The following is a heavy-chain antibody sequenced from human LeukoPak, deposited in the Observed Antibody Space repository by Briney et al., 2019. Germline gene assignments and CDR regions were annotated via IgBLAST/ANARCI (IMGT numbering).Heavy chain of an antibody. CDR3: ARTGYSSSWYWFDP. J-gene: IGHJ5*02. CDR1: GGSISSYY. CDR2: IYTSGST. D-gene: IGHD6-13*01. V-gene: IGHV4-4*09. Sequence: PSETQSLTCTVSGGSISSYYWSWIRQPPGKGLEWIGYIYTSGSTNYNPSLKSRVTISVDTSKNQFSLKLSSVTAADTAVYYCARTGYSSSWYWFDPWGQGTLVTVSS.